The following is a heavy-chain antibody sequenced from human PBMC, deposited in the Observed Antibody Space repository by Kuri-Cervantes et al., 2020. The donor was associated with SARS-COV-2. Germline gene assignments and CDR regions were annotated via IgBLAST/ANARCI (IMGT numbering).Heavy chain of an antibody. Sequence: SETLSLTCTVSGASMRSGNHYWSWIRQSAGKGLECVGYMFTSGVTNYNPSLNGRVSISGDTSKNQFSLQLRSVTAADTAVYYCARGLGMFDYWGQGTLVTVSS. J-gene: IGHJ4*02. CDR2: MFTSGVT. CDR3: ARGLGMFDY. D-gene: IGHD7-27*01. CDR1: GASMRSGNHY. V-gene: IGHV4-61*09.